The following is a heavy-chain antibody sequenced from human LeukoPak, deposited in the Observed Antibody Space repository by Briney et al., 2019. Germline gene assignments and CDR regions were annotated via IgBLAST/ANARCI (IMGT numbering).Heavy chain of an antibody. V-gene: IGHV1-2*02. J-gene: IGHJ5*02. CDR1: GYTFTRYY. D-gene: IGHD3-10*01. CDR2: INPNSGGT. Sequence: ASVKVSCKASGYTFTRYYVNWVRQAPGQGLEWMGWINPNSGGTNYAQKFQGRVTMTRDTSITTVYMELSRLRSDETAVFYCVSFEVGAWGQGTLVTVSS. CDR3: VSFEVGA.